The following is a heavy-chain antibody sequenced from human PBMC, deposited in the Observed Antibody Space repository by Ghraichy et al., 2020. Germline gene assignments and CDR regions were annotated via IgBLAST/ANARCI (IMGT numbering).Heavy chain of an antibody. D-gene: IGHD3-22*01. CDR1: GFTFSSYG. CDR3: AKDLFYSYYYDSSGGFDY. Sequence: LSLTCAASGFTFSSYGMHWVRQAPGKGLEWVAFIRYDGSNKYYADSVKGRFTISRDNSKNTLYLQMNSLRAEDTAVYYCAKDLFYSYYYDSSGGFDYWGQGTLVTVSS. CDR2: IRYDGSNK. V-gene: IGHV3-30*02. J-gene: IGHJ4*02.